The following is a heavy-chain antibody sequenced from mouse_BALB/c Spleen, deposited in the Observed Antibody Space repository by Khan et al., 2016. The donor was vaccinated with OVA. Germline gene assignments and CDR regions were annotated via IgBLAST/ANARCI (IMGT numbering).Heavy chain of an antibody. CDR2: IAPGSGST. J-gene: IGHJ4*01. Sequence: DLVKPGASVKLSCKASGYTFTSYWINWIKQRPGQGLEWIGRIAPGSGSTYYNEMFKGKATLTVDKSSSTAYIRLSSLSSEDSAVYFCARETYYGISRYAMDYWGQRTSVTVSS. V-gene: IGHV1S41*01. CDR1: GYTFTSYW. D-gene: IGHD1-1*01. CDR3: ARETYYGISRYAMDY.